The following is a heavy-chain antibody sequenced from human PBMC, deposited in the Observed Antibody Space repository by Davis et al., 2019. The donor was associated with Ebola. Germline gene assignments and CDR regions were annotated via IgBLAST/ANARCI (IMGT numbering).Heavy chain of an antibody. CDR3: ARCPYSSGWFGAFDI. V-gene: IGHV2-70*11. J-gene: IGHJ3*02. Sequence: SGPTLVKPTQTLTLTCTFSGFSLSTSGMCVSWIRQPPGKALEWLARIDWDDDKYYSTSLKTRLTISKDTSKNQVVLTMTNMDPVDTATYYCARCPYSSGWFGAFDIWGQGTMVTVSS. D-gene: IGHD6-19*01. CDR2: IDWDDDK. CDR1: GFSLSTSGMC.